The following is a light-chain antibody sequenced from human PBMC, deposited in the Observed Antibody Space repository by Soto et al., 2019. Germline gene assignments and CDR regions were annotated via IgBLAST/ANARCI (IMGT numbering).Light chain of an antibody. CDR2: DAS. CDR3: QQRRSWPIT. CDR1: QSVGSK. Sequence: EIVLTHFPAALSLYPWEVATLSCRASQSVGSKLAWFQQKPGQAPRLLIYDASNRATGIPARFSGSGSGTDFTVTISSLEPEDFAVYYRQQRRSWPITFGPGTRLENK. J-gene: IGKJ5*01. V-gene: IGKV3-11*01.